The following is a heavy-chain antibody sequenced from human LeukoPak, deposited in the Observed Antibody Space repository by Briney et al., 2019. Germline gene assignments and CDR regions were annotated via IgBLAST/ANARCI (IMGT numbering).Heavy chain of an antibody. V-gene: IGHV3-21*01. J-gene: IGHJ4*02. D-gene: IGHD3-10*01. Sequence: GGSLRLSRAASGFAFSSYSMNWVRQAPGKGLEWVSSISSSSSYIYYADSVKGRFTISRDNAKNSLYLQMNSLRAEDAAVYYCARDRNYGTKYWGQGTLVTVSS. CDR2: ISSSSSYI. CDR3: ARDRNYGTKY. CDR1: GFAFSSYS.